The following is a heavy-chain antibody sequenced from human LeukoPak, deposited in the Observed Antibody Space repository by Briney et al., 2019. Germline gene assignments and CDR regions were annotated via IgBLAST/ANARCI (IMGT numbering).Heavy chain of an antibody. Sequence: SVPLSCKASGYTFTGYYMHWVRQAPGQGLEWMGWITPSSGGTNYSQKFQGRVTMTRDTSITTAYMELSRLTSDDTAVYYCARTRGGYSYGYPGDFQHWGQGTLVTVSA. CDR2: ITPSSGGT. CDR1: GYTFTGYY. J-gene: IGHJ1*01. D-gene: IGHD5-18*01. V-gene: IGHV1-2*02. CDR3: ARTRGGYSYGYPGDFQH.